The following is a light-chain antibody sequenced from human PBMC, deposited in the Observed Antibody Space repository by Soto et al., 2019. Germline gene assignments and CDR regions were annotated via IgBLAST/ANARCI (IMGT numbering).Light chain of an antibody. CDR2: DVS. CDR3: QQYGLSPT. Sequence: EIVLTQSPGTLSLSPGERATLSCRSSRSLSSNYLAWYQQKPGQAPRLLIYDVSSRATGIPDRFSGSGSGTDFTITITRLEPVDFAVYYCQQYGLSPTFGQGTKVEIK. CDR1: RSLSSNY. J-gene: IGKJ1*01. V-gene: IGKV3-20*01.